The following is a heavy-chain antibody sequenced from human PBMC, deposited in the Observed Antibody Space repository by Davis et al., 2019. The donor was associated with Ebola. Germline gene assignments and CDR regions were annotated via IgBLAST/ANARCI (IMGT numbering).Heavy chain of an antibody. V-gene: IGHV3-21*01. CDR1: GLSFRSYS. D-gene: IGHD5-18*01. CDR3: ASGLRGYSYGNWFDT. J-gene: IGHJ5*02. CDR2: ITSNGYI. Sequence: GESLKISCAASGLSFRSYSMNWVRQAPGKGLEWVSSITSNGYIYYADSVKGRFTISRDNAKSSLYLQMNSLRAEDTAVYYCASGLRGYSYGNWFDTWGQGTLVTVSS.